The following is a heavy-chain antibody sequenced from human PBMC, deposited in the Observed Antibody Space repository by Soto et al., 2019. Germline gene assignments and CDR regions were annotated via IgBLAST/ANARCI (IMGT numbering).Heavy chain of an antibody. D-gene: IGHD3-16*02. CDR2: IYYTGRT. V-gene: IGHV4-61*08. CDR1: GDSVNRGGHY. J-gene: IGHJ4*02. Sequence: QVQLQESGPGLVKPAETLSLTCNVSGDSVNRGGHYWSWIRQSPGMGLEWVGNIYYTGRTEYNPSLKGRLTMSVDASENKFSLNLRSVTAADTATYYCARAGSYRYFDYWGQGVLVTVSS. CDR3: ARAGSYRYFDY.